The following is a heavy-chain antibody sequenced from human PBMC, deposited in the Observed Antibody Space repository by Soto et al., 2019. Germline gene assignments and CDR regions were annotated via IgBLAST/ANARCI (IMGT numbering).Heavy chain of an antibody. CDR2: IWYDGTNK. CDR3: AREPYSNYVMDV. Sequence: QVQLVESGGGVVQPGRSLRLSCAASGFIFSSYGMYWVRQAPGKGLEWVATIWYDGTNKYYPDSVKGRFTIPRDNSKSTLYLQMNSLRAEDTAVYYCAREPYSNYVMDVWGQGTTVTVSS. J-gene: IGHJ6*02. V-gene: IGHV3-33*01. CDR1: GFIFSSYG. D-gene: IGHD4-4*01.